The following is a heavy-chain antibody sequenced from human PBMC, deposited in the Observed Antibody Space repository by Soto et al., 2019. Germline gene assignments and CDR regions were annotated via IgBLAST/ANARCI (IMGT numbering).Heavy chain of an antibody. D-gene: IGHD3-22*01. CDR1: GCTFSSYA. CDR2: IIPIFGTA. V-gene: IGHV1-69*13. Sequence: SVKVSCKASGCTFSSYAISWVRQAPGQGLEWMGGIIPIFGTANYAQKFQGRVTITADESTSTAYMELSSLRSEDTAVYYCAREYYYEISGDYSLDYWGQGTLVTVSS. J-gene: IGHJ4*02. CDR3: AREYYYEISGDYSLDY.